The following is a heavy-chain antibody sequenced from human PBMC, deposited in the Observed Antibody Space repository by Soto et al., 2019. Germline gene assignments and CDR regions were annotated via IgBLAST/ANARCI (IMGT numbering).Heavy chain of an antibody. CDR2: IAGNGGIL. V-gene: IGHV3-23*01. D-gene: IGHD5-18*01. J-gene: IGHJ4*02. CDR3: AKDTANHFDY. CDR1: GFTFSNYV. Sequence: GGSLRLSCVAPGFTFSNYVMSWVRQAPGKGLECVAAIAGNGGILYYTDSVKGRFSISRDNSKNTLHLQMNSLRAEDTAVYYCAKDTANHFDYWGQGTLVTVSS.